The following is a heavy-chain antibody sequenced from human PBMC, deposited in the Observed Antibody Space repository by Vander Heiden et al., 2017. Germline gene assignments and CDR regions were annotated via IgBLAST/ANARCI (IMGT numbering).Heavy chain of an antibody. D-gene: IGHD2-21*01. CDR1: GFTFSSYA. CDR2: ISASGDGT. V-gene: IGHV3-23*01. J-gene: IGHJ6*02. Sequence: EGQLLESGGGLVQPGASVRLSCATSGFTFSSYALVWVRQAPGKGLEWIAGISASGDGTNYADSVKGRFTISRDRSERTLSLEMNSLRADDTAVYYCTNPVGDSTGMDVWGQGTTVTVSS. CDR3: TNPVGDSTGMDV.